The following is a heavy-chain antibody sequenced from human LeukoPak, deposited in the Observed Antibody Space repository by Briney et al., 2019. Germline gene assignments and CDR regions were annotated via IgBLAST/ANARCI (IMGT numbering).Heavy chain of an antibody. J-gene: IGHJ4*02. CDR1: GFTFSSYA. V-gene: IGHV3-30-3*01. CDR2: ISYDGSNK. D-gene: IGHD5-18*01. Sequence: GGSLRLSCAASGFTFSSYAMHWVRQAPGKGLERVAVISYDGSNKYYADSVKGRFTIPRDNSKNTLYLQMNSLRAEDTAVYYCASRKDTPHLPDYWGQGTLVTVSS. CDR3: ASRKDTPHLPDY.